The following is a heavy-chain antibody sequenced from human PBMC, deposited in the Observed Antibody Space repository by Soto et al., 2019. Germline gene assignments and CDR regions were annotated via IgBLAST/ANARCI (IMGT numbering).Heavy chain of an antibody. CDR1: GGSVSSGSYY. CDR3: ARGADLNWFDP. V-gene: IGHV4-61*01. CDR2: IYYSGST. J-gene: IGHJ5*02. Sequence: PSETLSLTCTVSGGSVSSGSYYWSWIRQPPGKGLEWIGYIYYSGSTNYNPSLKSRVTISVDTSKNQFSLKLSSVTAADTAVYYCARGADLNWFDPWGQGTLVTVS.